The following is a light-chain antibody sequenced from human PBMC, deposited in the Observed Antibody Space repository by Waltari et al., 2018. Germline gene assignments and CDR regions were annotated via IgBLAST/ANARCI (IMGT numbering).Light chain of an antibody. CDR2: AAS. CDR3: QQLHTNPRT. CDR1: QDIGTY. Sequence: DIQLTQSPSFLSASVGRRVTVTCRASQDIGTYLVWYQKKPGKAPNLLIYAASSLHTGVPSRFSGGGSGTLFTLTINRLQPEDFATYYCQQLHTNPRTFGRGTEVEL. J-gene: IGKJ4*02. V-gene: IGKV1-9*01.